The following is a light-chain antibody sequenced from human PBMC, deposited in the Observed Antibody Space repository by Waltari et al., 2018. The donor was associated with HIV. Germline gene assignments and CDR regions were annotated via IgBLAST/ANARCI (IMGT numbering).Light chain of an antibody. V-gene: IGLV2-23*02. CDR1: RSDVGSYNL. CDR2: EVS. Sequence: QSALTQPASVSGSPGQSITISCTGTRSDVGSYNLVSWYQQHPGKAPKLMISEVSKRPSGVSNRFSGSKSGNTASLTISGLQAEDDADYYCCSYARSSTVIFGGGTKLTVL. J-gene: IGLJ2*01. CDR3: CSYARSSTVI.